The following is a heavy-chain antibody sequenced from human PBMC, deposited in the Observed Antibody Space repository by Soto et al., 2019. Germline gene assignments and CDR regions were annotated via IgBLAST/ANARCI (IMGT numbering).Heavy chain of an antibody. CDR3: ARRYCTNGVCYTVGWFDP. J-gene: IGHJ5*02. D-gene: IGHD2-8*01. CDR1: GYTFTSYY. Sequence: ASVKVSCKASGYTFTSYYMHWVRQAPGQGLEWMGIINPSGGSTSYAQKFQGRVTMTRDTSTSTVYMELSSLRSEDTAVYYCARRYCTNGVCYTVGWFDPWGQGTLVTVSS. CDR2: INPSGGST. V-gene: IGHV1-46*01.